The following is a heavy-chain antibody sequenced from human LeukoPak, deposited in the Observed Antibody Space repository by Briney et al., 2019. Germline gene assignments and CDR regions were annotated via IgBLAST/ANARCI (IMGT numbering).Heavy chain of an antibody. J-gene: IGHJ4*02. CDR1: GFTFSKYW. Sequence: GGSLRLSCAASGFTFSKYWMLWVRQAPGKGLESVSRINTDGTVTTYADSVKGRFTVSRDNSKNTLYLQMNSLRAEDTAVYYCARDHEGYWGQGTLVTVSS. CDR3: ARDHEGY. CDR2: INTDGTVT. V-gene: IGHV3-74*01.